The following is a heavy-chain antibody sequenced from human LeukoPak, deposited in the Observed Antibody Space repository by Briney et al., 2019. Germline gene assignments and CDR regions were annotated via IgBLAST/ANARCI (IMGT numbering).Heavy chain of an antibody. CDR1: GYTFTSYD. CDR2: MNPNSGNT. D-gene: IGHD6-19*01. CDR3: ARGKHRPPYSSGCLGY. J-gene: IGHJ4*02. Sequence: ASVNVSCKASGYTFTSYDINWVRQATGQGLEWMGWMNPNSGNTGYAQKFQGRVTMTRNTSISTAYMELSSLRSEDTAVYYCARGKHRPPYSSGCLGYWGQGTLVTVSS. V-gene: IGHV1-8*01.